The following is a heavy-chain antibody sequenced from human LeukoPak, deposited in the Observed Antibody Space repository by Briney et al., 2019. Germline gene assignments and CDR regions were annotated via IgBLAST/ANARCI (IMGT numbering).Heavy chain of an antibody. Sequence: AAVKVSCKSSAYTFTSYGISRMRQAPAQGLAWVGFISGYNGDTRYAQKLKRRVTMTTDTSTSTTYMEVRSLKSDDTAVYYCARGLPPGSWYGLSGYFDYWGQGTLVTVSS. CDR1: AYTFTSYG. CDR3: ARGLPPGSWYGLSGYFDY. D-gene: IGHD6-13*01. V-gene: IGHV1-18*01. CDR2: ISGYNGDT. J-gene: IGHJ4*02.